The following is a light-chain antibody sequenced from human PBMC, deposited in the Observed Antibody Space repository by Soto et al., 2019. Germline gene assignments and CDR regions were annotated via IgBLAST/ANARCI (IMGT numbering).Light chain of an antibody. CDR3: QHYSTWLWT. V-gene: IGKV3-15*01. CDR1: QSVSSK. J-gene: IGKJ1*01. CDR2: GAS. Sequence: EIVMTQSPATLSVSPGERATLSCRASQSVSSKLAWYQQKPGQGPRLLIYGASTRATGIPASFSGSGSGTEFPLTISSLQSEDFAVYYCQHYSTWLWTFGQGTKVEIK.